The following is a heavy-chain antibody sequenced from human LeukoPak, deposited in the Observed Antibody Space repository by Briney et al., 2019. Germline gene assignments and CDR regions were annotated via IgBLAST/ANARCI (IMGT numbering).Heavy chain of an antibody. CDR2: ISSGSSYI. D-gene: IGHD2-15*01. CDR1: GFTFSSYS. J-gene: IGHJ4*02. V-gene: IGHV3-21*01. CDR3: ASGSGYCSGGSCSDY. Sequence: GGSLRLSCAASGFTFSSYSMNWVRQAPGKGLEWVSSISSGSSYIYYADSVKGRFTISRDNAKNSLYLQMNSLRAEDTAVYYCASGSGYCSGGSCSDYWGQGTLVTVSS.